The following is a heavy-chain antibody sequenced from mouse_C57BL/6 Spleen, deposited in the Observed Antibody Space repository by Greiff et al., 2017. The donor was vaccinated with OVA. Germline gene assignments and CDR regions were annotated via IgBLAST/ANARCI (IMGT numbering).Heavy chain of an antibody. CDR3: ARSGGNYGYFDV. V-gene: IGHV1-80*01. D-gene: IGHD2-1*01. J-gene: IGHJ1*03. CDR2: IYPGDGDT. CDR1: GYAFSSYW. Sequence: VQLQQSGAELVKPGASVKISCKASGYAFSSYWMNWVKQRPGKGLEWIGQIYPGDGDTNYNGKFKGKATLTADKSSSTAYMQLSSLTSEDSAVYFCARSGGNYGYFDVWGTGTTVTVSS.